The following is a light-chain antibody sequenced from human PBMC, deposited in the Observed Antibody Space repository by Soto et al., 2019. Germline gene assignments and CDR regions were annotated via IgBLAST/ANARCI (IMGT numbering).Light chain of an antibody. Sequence: EIVMTQSPDTLSVSPGEGATLSCRVSQSIRSNLAWYQQRPGQPPRLLIYDSTNRAAGIPARFSGSRSGTDFTLTISSVEPEDFAVYYCHQRQYWPPITFGQGTRLEIK. J-gene: IGKJ5*01. CDR1: QSIRSN. CDR2: DST. CDR3: HQRQYWPPIT. V-gene: IGKV3-11*01.